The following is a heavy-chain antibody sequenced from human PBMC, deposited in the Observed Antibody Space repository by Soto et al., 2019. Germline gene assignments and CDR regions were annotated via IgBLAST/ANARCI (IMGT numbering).Heavy chain of an antibody. CDR3: AKGRRYIVVVPAAMSWFDP. J-gene: IGHJ5*02. D-gene: IGHD2-2*01. CDR2: ISGSGGST. Sequence: PGGSLRLSCAASGFTFSSYAMSGVRQAPGKGLEWVSAISGSGGSTYYADSVKGRFTISRDNSKNTLYLQMNSLRAEDTAVYYCAKGRRYIVVVPAAMSWFDPWGQGTLVTVSS. V-gene: IGHV3-23*01. CDR1: GFTFSSYA.